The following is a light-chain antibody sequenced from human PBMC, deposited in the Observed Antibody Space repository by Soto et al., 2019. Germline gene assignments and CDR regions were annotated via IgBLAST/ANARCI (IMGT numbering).Light chain of an antibody. CDR1: QSISRQ. CDR3: QQYQSYWT. Sequence: DIQMTQSPSTLSASVGDRVSITCRASQSISRQLVWYQQKPGKAPNLLIYQASNLETGVQSRFTGSGSGTEFTLTISSLQPDDLATFYCQQYQSYWTFGQGTKVEVK. V-gene: IGKV1-5*03. CDR2: QAS. J-gene: IGKJ1*01.